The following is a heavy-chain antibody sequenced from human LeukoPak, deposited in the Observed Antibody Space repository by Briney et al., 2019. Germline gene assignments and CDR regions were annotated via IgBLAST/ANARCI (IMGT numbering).Heavy chain of an antibody. J-gene: IGHJ3*02. D-gene: IGHD4-17*01. CDR3: ANTLDYGDYGGPQTFDI. CDR1: GFTFSSYG. V-gene: IGHV3-33*06. CDR2: IWYDGSNK. Sequence: PGGSLRLSCAASGFTFSSYGMHWVRQAPGKGLEWVAVIWYDGSNKYYADSVKGRFTISRDNSKDTLYLQMNSLRAEDTAVYYCANTLDYGDYGGPQTFDIWGQGTMVTVSS.